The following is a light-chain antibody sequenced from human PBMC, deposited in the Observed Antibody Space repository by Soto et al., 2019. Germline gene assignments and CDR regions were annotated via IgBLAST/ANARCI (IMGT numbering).Light chain of an antibody. J-gene: IGLJ2*01. Sequence: QSALTQPASVSGSPGQSITISCTGTGSDVGSHNLVSWYQQHPGKAPKVMIYEDSKRPSGVPSRFSGSKSGNTASLTISGLQAEDEADYYCCSFAGTSSVLFGGGTKLTVL. CDR3: CSFAGTSSVL. CDR2: EDS. V-gene: IGLV2-23*01. CDR1: GSDVGSHNL.